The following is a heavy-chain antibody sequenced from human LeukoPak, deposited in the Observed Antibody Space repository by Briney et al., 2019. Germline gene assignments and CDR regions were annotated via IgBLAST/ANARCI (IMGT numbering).Heavy chain of an antibody. J-gene: IGHJ4*02. Sequence: SETLSLTCTVSGGSISSYYWSWIRQPPGKGLEWIGYVYYSGSTNYNPSLKSRVTISVDTSKNQFSLKLSSVTAADTAVYYCAREDYYFDYWGQGILVTVSS. CDR3: AREDYYFDY. CDR2: VYYSGST. V-gene: IGHV4-59*01. CDR1: GGSISSYY.